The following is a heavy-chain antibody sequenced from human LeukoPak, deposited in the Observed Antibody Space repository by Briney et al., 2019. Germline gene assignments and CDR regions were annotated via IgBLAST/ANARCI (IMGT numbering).Heavy chain of an antibody. CDR1: GFTFSSYA. Sequence: PGGSLRLSCAASGFTFSSYAMSWVRQAPGKGLEWVSAISGSGGSTYYADSVKGRFTISRDNSKNTLYLQMTSLRAEDTAVYYCAKGSCSSTSCHPAFDIWGQGTMVTVSS. CDR2: ISGSGGST. CDR3: AKGSCSSTSCHPAFDI. J-gene: IGHJ3*02. V-gene: IGHV3-23*01. D-gene: IGHD2-2*01.